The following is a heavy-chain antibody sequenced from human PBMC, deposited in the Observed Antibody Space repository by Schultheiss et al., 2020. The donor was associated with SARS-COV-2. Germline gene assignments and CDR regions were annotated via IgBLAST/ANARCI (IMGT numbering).Heavy chain of an antibody. Sequence: SQTLSLTCTVSGGSISSSSYYWGWIRQPPGKGLEWIGSVYYTGSTFYNPSLRSRVTISVDTSKNQFSLKLSSVTAADTAVYYCARAHSTRRVVVVAATVSRLGWFEPWGQGTLVTVSS. D-gene: IGHD2-15*01. V-gene: IGHV4-39*01. CDR2: VYYTGST. J-gene: IGHJ5*02. CDR3: ARAHSTRRVVVVAATVSRLGWFEP. CDR1: GGSISSSSYY.